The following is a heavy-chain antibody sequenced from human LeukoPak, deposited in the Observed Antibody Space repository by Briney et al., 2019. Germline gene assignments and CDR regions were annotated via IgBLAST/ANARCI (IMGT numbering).Heavy chain of an antibody. CDR2: IIPIFGTA. V-gene: IGHV1-69*05. CDR3: ARAGYDILTLAPDPANDY. CDR1: GGTFSSYA. Sequence: SVKVSCKASGGTFSSYAISWVRQAPGQGLEWMGGIIPIFGTANYAQKFQGRGTMTTDTSTSTASMELRSLRSDDTAVYYCARAGYDILTLAPDPANDYWGQGILVTVSS. D-gene: IGHD3-9*01. J-gene: IGHJ4*02.